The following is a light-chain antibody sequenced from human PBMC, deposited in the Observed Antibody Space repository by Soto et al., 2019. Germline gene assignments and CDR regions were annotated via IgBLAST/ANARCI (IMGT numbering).Light chain of an antibody. Sequence: QCVLTQAPSGSGTPGQRVTISCSGSSSNIGINTVNWYQQLPGTAPKLLIYSNNQRPSGVPDRFSGSKSGTSASLAISGLQSEDEADYFCAAWDDSLNGYVFGTGTKLTVL. CDR1: SSNIGINT. J-gene: IGLJ1*01. CDR2: SNN. V-gene: IGLV1-44*01. CDR3: AAWDDSLNGYV.